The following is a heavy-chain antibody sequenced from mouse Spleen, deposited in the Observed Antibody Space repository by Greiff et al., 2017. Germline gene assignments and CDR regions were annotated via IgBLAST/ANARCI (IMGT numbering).Heavy chain of an antibody. Sequence: QVQLKESGAELARPGASVKMSCKASGYTFTSYTMHWVKQRPGQGLEWIGYINPSSGYTNYNQKFKDKATLTADKSSSTAYMQLSSLTSEDSAVYYCARYEMITTGPWFAYWGQGTLVTVSA. CDR3: ARYEMITTGPWFAY. D-gene: IGHD2-4*01. V-gene: IGHV1-4*01. CDR2: INPSSGYT. CDR1: GYTFTSYT. J-gene: IGHJ3*01.